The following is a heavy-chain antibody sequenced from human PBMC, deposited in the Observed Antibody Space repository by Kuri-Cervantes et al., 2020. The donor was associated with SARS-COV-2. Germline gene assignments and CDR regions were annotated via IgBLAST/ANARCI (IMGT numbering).Heavy chain of an antibody. D-gene: IGHD1-1*01. CDR1: GFTFSSYV. CDR2: ISGSGGST. Sequence: GESLKISCAASGFTFSSYVMSWVRQAPGKGLEWVSTISGSGGSTYYADSVKGRFTVSRDNSKNTLYLQMNSLRAEDTAVYYCVRDGDHWNFDYWGQGTLVTVSS. J-gene: IGHJ4*02. CDR3: VRDGDHWNFDY. V-gene: IGHV3-23*01.